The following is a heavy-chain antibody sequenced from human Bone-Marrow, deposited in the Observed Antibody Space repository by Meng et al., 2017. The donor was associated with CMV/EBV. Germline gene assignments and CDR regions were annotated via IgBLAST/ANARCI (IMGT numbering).Heavy chain of an antibody. CDR1: GYTFTSYY. J-gene: IGHJ4*02. CDR3: ARDLGDSSGYYYGFDY. Sequence: ASVKVSCKASGYTFTSYYMHWVRQAPGQGLEWMGIINPSGGSTSYAQKFQGRVTMTRDTSTSTVHMELSSLRSEDTAVYYCARDLGDSSGYYYGFDYWGQGTLVTVSS. CDR2: INPSGGST. D-gene: IGHD3-22*01. V-gene: IGHV1-46*01.